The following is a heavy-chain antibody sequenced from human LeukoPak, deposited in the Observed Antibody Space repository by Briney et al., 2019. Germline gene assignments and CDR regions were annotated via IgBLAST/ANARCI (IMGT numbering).Heavy chain of an antibody. D-gene: IGHD3-3*01. CDR3: AGGPGFLIDC. CDR1: GFTFSSYW. Sequence: AGGSLRLSCVTSGFTFSSYWMSWGRQTPGKGLEWVANIDQDGSGKNYVDSVKGRLTISRDNAKNLLFLQMNSLRPEDTAVYYCAGGPGFLIDCWGQGTLVTVSS. CDR2: IDQDGSGK. V-gene: IGHV3-7*01. J-gene: IGHJ4*02.